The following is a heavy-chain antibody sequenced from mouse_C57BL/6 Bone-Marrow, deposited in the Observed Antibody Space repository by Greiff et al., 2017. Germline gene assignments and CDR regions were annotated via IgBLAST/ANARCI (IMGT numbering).Heavy chain of an antibody. V-gene: IGHV1-81*01. D-gene: IGHD6-2*01. CDR3: AKSLSYAMDY. CDR1: GYTFTSYG. CDR2: IYPRSGNT. Sequence: VKVVESGAELARPGASVKLSCKASGYTFTSYGISWVKQRTGQGLEWIGEIYPRSGNTYYNEKFKGKATLTADKSSSTAYMELRSLTSEDSAVYFCAKSLSYAMDYWGQGTSVTVSS. J-gene: IGHJ4*01.